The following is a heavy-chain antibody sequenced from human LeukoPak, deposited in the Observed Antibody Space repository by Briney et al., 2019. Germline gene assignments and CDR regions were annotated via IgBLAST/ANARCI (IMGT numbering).Heavy chain of an antibody. CDR3: ARGQDSGSYVYFDY. V-gene: IGHV4-59*12. D-gene: IGHD3-10*01. CDR2: IYYSGST. Sequence: SETLSLTCTVSGGSISSYYWSWIRQPPGKGLEWIGYIYYSGSTNYNPSLKSRVTISVDTSKNQFSLKLSSVTAADTAVYYCARGQDSGSYVYFDYWGQGTLVTVSS. CDR1: GGSISSYY. J-gene: IGHJ4*02.